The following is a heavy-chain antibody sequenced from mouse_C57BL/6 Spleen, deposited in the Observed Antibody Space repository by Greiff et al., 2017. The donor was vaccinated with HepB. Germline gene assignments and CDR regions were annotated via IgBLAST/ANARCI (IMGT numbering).Heavy chain of an antibody. CDR3: ATGYYGSSSYFDY. V-gene: IGHV1-82*01. Sequence: QVQLQQSGPELVKPGASVKISCKASGYAFSSSWMNWVKQRPGKGLEWIGRIYPGDGDTNYNGKFKGKATLTADKSSSTAYMQLSSLTSEDSAVYFCATGYYGSSSYFDYWGQGTTLTVSS. CDR2: IYPGDGDT. CDR1: GYAFSSSW. J-gene: IGHJ2*01. D-gene: IGHD1-1*01.